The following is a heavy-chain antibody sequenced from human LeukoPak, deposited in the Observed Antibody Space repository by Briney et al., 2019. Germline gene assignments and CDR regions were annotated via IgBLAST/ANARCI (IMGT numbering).Heavy chain of an antibody. CDR3: AAMTSVTTGDY. D-gene: IGHD4-11*01. V-gene: IGHV3-23*01. Sequence: GESLRLSCAASGFTFSSYAMSWVRQAPGKGLEWVSAISGSGGSTYYADSVKGRFTISRDNSKNTLYLQMNSLRAEDTAVYYCAAMTSVTTGDYWGQGTLVTVSS. CDR1: GFTFSSYA. CDR2: ISGSGGST. J-gene: IGHJ4*02.